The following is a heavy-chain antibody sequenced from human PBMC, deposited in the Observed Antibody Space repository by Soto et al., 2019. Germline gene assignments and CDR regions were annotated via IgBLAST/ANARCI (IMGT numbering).Heavy chain of an antibody. Sequence: GESLRLSCAASGFTFRSFTMNWVRQAPGKGLEWVSTISSNSACIYYTDALRGRFTISRDNAKNSLHLQMNSLRAEDTAVYYCTRDASRDSSARGWFDPWGPGTLVTVSS. CDR1: GFTFRSFT. CDR3: TRDASRDSSARGWFDP. V-gene: IGHV3-21*01. D-gene: IGHD6-13*01. J-gene: IGHJ5*02. CDR2: ISSNSACI.